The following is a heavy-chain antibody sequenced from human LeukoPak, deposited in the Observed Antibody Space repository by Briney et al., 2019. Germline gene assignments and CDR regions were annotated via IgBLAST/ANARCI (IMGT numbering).Heavy chain of an antibody. J-gene: IGHJ6*03. CDR1: GYTFTMYY. Sequence: ASVKVSCKASGYTFTMYYIHWVRQAPGQGLEWMGMINPSDGATTYAQRFQGRVTMTRDMSTTTVYVDLRSLRSEDTAVYFCAREQSGGLSGSVGGLFASYYTYYYMDVWGRGTTVTVSS. V-gene: IGHV1-46*01. CDR3: AREQSGGLSGSVGGLFASYYTYYYMDV. CDR2: INPSDGAT. D-gene: IGHD3-16*01.